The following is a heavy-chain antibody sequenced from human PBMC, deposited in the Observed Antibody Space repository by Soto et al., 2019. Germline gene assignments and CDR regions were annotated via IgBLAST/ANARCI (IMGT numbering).Heavy chain of an antibody. V-gene: IGHV2-5*02. J-gene: IGHJ6*02. CDR2: IYWDDDK. CDR1: GLSLSTTGVG. CDR3: LQRRCDGDCLQSYSAQSYYGVVV. Sequence: QITLKESGPTLVQPTQTLTLTCTFSGLSLSTTGVGVGWIRQSPGKALEWLALIYWDDDKRYSPSLKSRLTITKDTSKNQVVLTMTIMDPVDTATDYCLQRRCDGDCLQSYSAQSYYGVVVWGQGTTVTVSS. D-gene: IGHD2-21*02.